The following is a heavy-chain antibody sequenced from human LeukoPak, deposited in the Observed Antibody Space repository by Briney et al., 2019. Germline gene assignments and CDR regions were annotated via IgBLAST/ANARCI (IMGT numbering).Heavy chain of an antibody. Sequence: GGSLRLSCAAPGFTFSSYAMSWVRQAPGKGLEWVSAISGSGGSTYYADSVKGRFTISRDNSKNTLYLQMNSLRAEDTAVYYCAKSRTSMVRGGDWFDPWGQGTLVTVSS. J-gene: IGHJ5*02. V-gene: IGHV3-23*01. CDR3: AKSRTSMVRGGDWFDP. CDR2: ISGSGGST. CDR1: GFTFSSYA. D-gene: IGHD3-10*01.